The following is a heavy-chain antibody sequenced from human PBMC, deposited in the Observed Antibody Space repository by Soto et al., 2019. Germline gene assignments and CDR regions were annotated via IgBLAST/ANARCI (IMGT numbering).Heavy chain of an antibody. J-gene: IGHJ3*02. CDR2: ITSAGSNQ. D-gene: IGHD3-10*02. CDR3: ARLFGGYNDNDEDEFDI. CDR1: GFSFSRFA. Sequence: QVQLVESGGGVVQPGRSLRLSCAGSGFSFSRFAIHWVRQAPSKGLEWLAVITSAGSNQYYAGSVKGRFTVSRDNSSRSVSLQMNSLRSEDKAVYYCARLFGGYNDNDEDEFDIWGRGTMVPVSS. V-gene: IGHV3-30-3*01.